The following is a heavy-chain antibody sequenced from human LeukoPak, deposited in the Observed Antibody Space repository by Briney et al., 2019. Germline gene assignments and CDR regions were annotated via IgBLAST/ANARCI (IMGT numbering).Heavy chain of an antibody. CDR2: IYYSGST. J-gene: IGHJ5*02. Sequence: SETLSLTCTVSGGSISSGDYYWSWIRQPPGKGLEWIGYIYYSGSTYYNPSLKSRVTISVDTSKNQFSLKLSSVTAADTAVYYCARASRDGYNRDWFYPWGQGTLVTVSS. D-gene: IGHD5-24*01. V-gene: IGHV4-30-4*08. CDR1: GGSISSGDYY. CDR3: ARASRDGYNRDWFYP.